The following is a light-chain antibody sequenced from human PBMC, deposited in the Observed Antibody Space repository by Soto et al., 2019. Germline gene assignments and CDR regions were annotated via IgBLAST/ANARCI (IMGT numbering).Light chain of an antibody. CDR2: HVS. V-gene: IGLV2-14*01. CDR3: SSYTSTSTYV. J-gene: IGLJ1*01. CDR1: GSDVGGYNY. Sequence: QSALTQPASVSGSPGQSITISCTGTGSDVGGYNYVSWYQQYPGKAPKLMIYHVSNRPSGVSNRFSGSKSGNSASLTISGLQPEDEADYYCSSYTSTSTYVFGTGTKVTVL.